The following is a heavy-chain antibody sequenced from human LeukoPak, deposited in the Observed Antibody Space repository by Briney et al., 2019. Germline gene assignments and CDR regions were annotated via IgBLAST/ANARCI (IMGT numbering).Heavy chain of an antibody. CDR3: AREAYLDY. J-gene: IGHJ4*02. CDR2: IYESGSA. CDR1: GGSISSSFNY. Sequence: PSETLSLTCTVSGGSISSSFNYWAWIRQPPGKGLEWIGSIYESGSAYYNPSFKSRITMSVDTSEDQFSLKLTSVTAADTAVYYCAREAYLDYWGQGTLVTVSS. V-gene: IGHV4-39*02.